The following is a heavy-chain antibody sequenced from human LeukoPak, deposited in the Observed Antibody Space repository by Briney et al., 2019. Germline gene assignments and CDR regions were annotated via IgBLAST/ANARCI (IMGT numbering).Heavy chain of an antibody. V-gene: IGHV3-21*01. Sequence: ARSLRLSCAPSGFTFSSYAMNWVRQAPGKGLEWVSSISLTSNDIYYAASVRGRFIISRDNAKNLLSLQMNSLRAEDTALYYCARGDTSLQRNDALDIWGQGTMVSVSS. D-gene: IGHD2/OR15-2a*01. CDR1: GFTFSSYA. J-gene: IGHJ3*02. CDR2: ISLTSNDI. CDR3: ARGDTSLQRNDALDI.